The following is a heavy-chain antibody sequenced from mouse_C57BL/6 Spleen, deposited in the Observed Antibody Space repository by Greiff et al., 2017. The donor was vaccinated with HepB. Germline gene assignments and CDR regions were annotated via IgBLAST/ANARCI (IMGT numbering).Heavy chain of an antibody. Sequence: EVQLVESGGDLVKPGGSLKLSCAASGFTFSSYGMSWVRQTPDKRLEWVATISSGGSYTYYPDSVKGRFTISRDNAKNTLYLQMSSLKSEDTAMYYCSTMITTRYFDYWGQGTTLTVSS. CDR2: ISSGGSYT. J-gene: IGHJ2*01. CDR1: GFTFSSYG. CDR3: STMITTRYFDY. V-gene: IGHV5-6*01. D-gene: IGHD2-4*01.